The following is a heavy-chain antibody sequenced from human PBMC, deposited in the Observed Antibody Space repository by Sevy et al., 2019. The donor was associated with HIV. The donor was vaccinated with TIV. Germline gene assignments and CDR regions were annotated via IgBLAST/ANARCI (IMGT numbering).Heavy chain of an antibody. V-gene: IGHV3-21*01. CDR2: INAISSNI. D-gene: IGHD2-15*01. CDR1: GFTFSSYA. J-gene: IGHJ4*02. Sequence: GGSLRLSCAASGFTFSSYAMNWVRQAPGKGLEWGSSINAISSNIYYADSVMGRCTNFRDNADNSLYLPMNSVRAEDTAVYYCARDLFSGGNAVYGYWGQGTLVTVSS. CDR3: ARDLFSGGNAVYGY.